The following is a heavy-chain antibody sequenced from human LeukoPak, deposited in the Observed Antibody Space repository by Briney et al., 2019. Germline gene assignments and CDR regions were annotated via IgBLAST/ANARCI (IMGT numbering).Heavy chain of an antibody. CDR3: AVRGDGSGVIDI. Sequence: SVKVSCKASGGTFSSYAISWVRQAPGQGLEWMGGIIPIFGTANYAQKFQGRVTITTDESTSTAYMELSSLRSEDTAVYYCAVRGDGSGVIDIWGQGTMVTVSS. D-gene: IGHD3-22*01. J-gene: IGHJ3*02. CDR2: IIPIFGTA. CDR1: GGTFSSYA. V-gene: IGHV1-69*05.